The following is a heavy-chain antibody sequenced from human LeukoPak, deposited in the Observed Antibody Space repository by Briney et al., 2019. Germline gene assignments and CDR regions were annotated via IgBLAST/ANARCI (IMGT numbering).Heavy chain of an antibody. V-gene: IGHV1-69*13. CDR1: GGTFSSYA. Sequence: ASVKVSCKAYGGTFSSYAISWVRQAPGQGLEWMGGIIPIFGTANYAQKFQGRVTITADESTSTAYMELSSLRSEDTAVYYCARGQKYYYGSGSSNLYNWFDPWGQGTLVTVSS. CDR3: ARGQKYYYGSGSSNLYNWFDP. CDR2: IIPIFGTA. D-gene: IGHD3-10*01. J-gene: IGHJ5*02.